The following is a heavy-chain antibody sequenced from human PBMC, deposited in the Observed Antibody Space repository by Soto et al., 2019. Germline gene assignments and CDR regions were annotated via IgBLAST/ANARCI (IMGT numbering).Heavy chain of an antibody. Sequence: SETLSLTCAVYGGSFSRYYWTWIRQPPGKGLEWIGEINHSGSTNYNPSLKSRVTISIDTSKNQFSLKLSSVTAADTAVYYCARDLRIAAAGSNWFDPWGQGTLVTVSS. J-gene: IGHJ5*02. D-gene: IGHD6-13*01. CDR3: ARDLRIAAAGSNWFDP. V-gene: IGHV4-34*01. CDR2: INHSGST. CDR1: GGSFSRYY.